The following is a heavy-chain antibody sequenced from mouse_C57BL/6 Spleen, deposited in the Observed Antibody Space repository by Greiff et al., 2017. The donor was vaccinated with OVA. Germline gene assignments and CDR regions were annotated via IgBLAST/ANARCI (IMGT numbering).Heavy chain of an antibody. CDR3: ARSLTGSWFAY. Sequence: VKLQESGAELARPGASVKMSCKASGYTFTSYTMHWVKQRPGQGLEWIGYINPSSGYTKYNQKFKDKATLTADKSSSTAYMQLSSLTSEDSAVYYCARSLTGSWFAYWGQGTLVTVSA. J-gene: IGHJ3*01. V-gene: IGHV1-4*01. D-gene: IGHD4-1*01. CDR2: INPSSGYT. CDR1: GYTFTSYT.